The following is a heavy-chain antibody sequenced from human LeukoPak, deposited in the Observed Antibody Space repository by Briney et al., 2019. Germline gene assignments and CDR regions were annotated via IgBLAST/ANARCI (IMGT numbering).Heavy chain of an antibody. D-gene: IGHD2-8*01. CDR2: IYYSGST. CDR1: GYSISSANY. V-gene: IGHV4-38-2*02. CDR3: ARDHSISIVLMVYAQLGFDY. J-gene: IGHJ4*02. Sequence: SETLSLTCTVSGYSISSANYWGWIRQPPGKGREWIGSIYYSGSTYYNPSLKSRVTISVDTSKNQFSLKLSSVTAADTAVYYCARDHSISIVLMVYAQLGFDYWGQGTLVTVSS.